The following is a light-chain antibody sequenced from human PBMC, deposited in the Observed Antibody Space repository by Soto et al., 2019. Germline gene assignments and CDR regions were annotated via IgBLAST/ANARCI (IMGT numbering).Light chain of an antibody. CDR2: DAS. V-gene: IGKV3-20*01. CDR1: QTVRNNY. Sequence: EIVMTQSPATLSVSAGERATLSCRTSQTVRNNYLAWYQQKPGQAPRLLIYDASSRATGIPDRFSGSGSGTDFTLTISRLEPEHFAVYYCQQYGSSLITFGQGTRLEIK. J-gene: IGKJ5*01. CDR3: QQYGSSLIT.